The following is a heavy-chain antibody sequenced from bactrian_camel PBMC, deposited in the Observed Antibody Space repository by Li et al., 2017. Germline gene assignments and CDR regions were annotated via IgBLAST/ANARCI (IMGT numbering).Heavy chain of an antibody. D-gene: IGHD3*01. CDR1: GYTYSRTC. CDR3: AAGVCFQAETGITHLTPST. CDR2: IEMDGRT. J-gene: IGHJ6*01. Sequence: QLVESGGGSVQSGGSLRLSCAASGYTYSRTCMGWVRQAPGKEREGVASIEMDGRTTYADYVKGRFFISQDNAKNAVLLQMNFLKPEDTATYFCAAGVCFQAETGITHLTPSTWGQGTQVTVS. V-gene: IGHV3S10*01.